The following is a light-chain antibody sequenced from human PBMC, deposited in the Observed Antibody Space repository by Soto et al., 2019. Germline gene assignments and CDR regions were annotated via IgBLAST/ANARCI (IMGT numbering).Light chain of an antibody. Sequence: EIVMTQSPATLSVSPGERATLSCSASQSVSSNLAWYQQKPGQAPRLLIYGASTRATGIPARFSGSGSGTEFTLTISSLQSEDFAVYYCQQYNNWPRRITFGQGTRLEIK. J-gene: IGKJ5*01. CDR2: GAS. CDR1: QSVSSN. V-gene: IGKV3-15*01. CDR3: QQYNNWPRRIT.